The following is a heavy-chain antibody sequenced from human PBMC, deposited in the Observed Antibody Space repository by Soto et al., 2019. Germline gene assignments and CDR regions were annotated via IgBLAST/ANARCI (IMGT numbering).Heavy chain of an antibody. V-gene: IGHV1-18*01. Sequence: QVQLEQSGAEVKKPGDSMKVSCKASGYTFTTYGISWVRQAPGQGLEWMGWINGYNGNTEYPQKLQGRVTMTTDTYTSTAYMALRSLRSDDTAVYYCAREGSAPYYYYGIDVWGQGTTVTVSS. J-gene: IGHJ6*02. CDR1: GYTFTTYG. CDR2: INGYNGNT. CDR3: AREGSAPYYYYGIDV. D-gene: IGHD6-19*01.